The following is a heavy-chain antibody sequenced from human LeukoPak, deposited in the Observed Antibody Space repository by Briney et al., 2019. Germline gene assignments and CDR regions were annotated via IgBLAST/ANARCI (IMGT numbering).Heavy chain of an antibody. D-gene: IGHD5-18*01. J-gene: IGHJ4*02. V-gene: IGHV3-33*08. Sequence: GGSLRLSCAASGFSFGNYGFHWVRQVPGKGLEWVTVIWSDGSKKYYADSVKGRFTISRDDSKNTLYLQMNSLRDEDTAIYYCARDRSLSAMEYWGQGTLVTVSS. CDR3: ARDRSLSAMEY. CDR2: IWSDGSKK. CDR1: GFSFGNYG.